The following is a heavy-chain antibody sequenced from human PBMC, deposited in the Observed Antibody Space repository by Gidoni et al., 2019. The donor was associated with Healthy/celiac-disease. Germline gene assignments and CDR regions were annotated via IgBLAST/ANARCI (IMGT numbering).Heavy chain of an antibody. Sequence: QVQLVQSGAEVKKPGSSVKVSCKASGGTFSSYAISWVRQAPGQGLEWMGGIIPILGIANYAQKFQGRVTITADKSTSTAYMELSSLRSEDTAVYYCARSPLPDRPAAYCSGGSCYLNSDYWGQGTLVTVSS. J-gene: IGHJ4*02. CDR2: IIPILGIA. CDR1: GGTFSSYA. D-gene: IGHD2-15*01. CDR3: ARSPLPDRPAAYCSGGSCYLNSDY. V-gene: IGHV1-69*10.